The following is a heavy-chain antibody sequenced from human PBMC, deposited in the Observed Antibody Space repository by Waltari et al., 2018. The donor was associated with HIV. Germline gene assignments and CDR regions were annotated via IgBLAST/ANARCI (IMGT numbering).Heavy chain of an antibody. CDR2: INPNTAAT. D-gene: IGHD3-3*01. J-gene: IGHJ5*02. V-gene: IGHV1-2*02. CDR1: GYTFNDYY. CDR3: ATGGVTLSGVVTDWFDP. Sequence: QAQLVQSGAEVKKPGASVKVSCKASGYTFNDYYLHWMRQAPGQGLEWMGWINPNTAATTSSQKFQGRVTMTRDTSITTAYMELSSLRSDDTAVYYCATGGVTLSGVVTDWFDPWGQGTLVTVSS.